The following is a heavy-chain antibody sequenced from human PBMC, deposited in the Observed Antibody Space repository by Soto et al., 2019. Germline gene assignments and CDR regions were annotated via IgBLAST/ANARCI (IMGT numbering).Heavy chain of an antibody. J-gene: IGHJ4*02. CDR1: GDSVSSNSVA. D-gene: IGHD6-19*01. CDR3: ARGGFYMTVANFDC. Sequence: QVQLQQSGPGLVKPSQTLSLTCAISGDSVSSNSVAWYWIRQSPSRGLEWLGRTYYRSRWYDDYAVSVKSRISISPDTSKNQFSLQLTSVTPGDTAVYYCARGGFYMTVANFDCWGQGTLVTVSS. V-gene: IGHV6-1*01. CDR2: TYYRSRWYD.